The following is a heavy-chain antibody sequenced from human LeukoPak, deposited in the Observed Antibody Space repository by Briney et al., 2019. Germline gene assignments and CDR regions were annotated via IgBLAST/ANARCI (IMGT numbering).Heavy chain of an antibody. J-gene: IGHJ4*02. D-gene: IGHD1-26*01. CDR3: ASNIVGAKDY. Sequence: GGSLRLSCAASGFTFSSYGMNWVRQAPGKGLEWVSYISSSSSTMYYADSVKGRFTISRDNAKNSLYLQMNNLRAEDTAVYYCASNIVGAKDYWGQGTLVTVSS. CDR2: ISSSSSTM. CDR1: GFTFSSYG. V-gene: IGHV3-48*04.